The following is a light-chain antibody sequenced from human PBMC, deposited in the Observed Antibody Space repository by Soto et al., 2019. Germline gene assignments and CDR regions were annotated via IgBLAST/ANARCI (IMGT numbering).Light chain of an antibody. J-gene: IGKJ4*01. V-gene: IGKV3-15*01. CDR2: GAS. Sequence: EFVLTQSPSTLSLSPGERATLSCRASQTVRTNYVAWYQQKPGQAPSLLIYGASTRAAGVPVRFSGGGSGTEFTLTISSLQSEDFAVYYCQQYKSWPPVTFGGGTKVDIK. CDR3: QQYKSWPPVT. CDR1: QTVRTN.